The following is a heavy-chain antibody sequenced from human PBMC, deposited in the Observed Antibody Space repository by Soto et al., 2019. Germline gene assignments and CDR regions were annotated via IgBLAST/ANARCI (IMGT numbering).Heavy chain of an antibody. CDR3: AKEKRYCSSTSCPPYYYYYYGMDV. CDR1: GFTFSSYG. D-gene: IGHD2-2*01. CDR2: ISYDGSNK. J-gene: IGHJ6*02. Sequence: SGGSLRLSCAASGFTFSSYGMHWVRQAPGKGLEWVAVISYDGSNKYYADSVKGRFTISRDNSKNTLYLQMNSRRAEDTAVYYCAKEKRYCSSTSCPPYYYYYYGMDVWGQGTTVTSP. V-gene: IGHV3-30*18.